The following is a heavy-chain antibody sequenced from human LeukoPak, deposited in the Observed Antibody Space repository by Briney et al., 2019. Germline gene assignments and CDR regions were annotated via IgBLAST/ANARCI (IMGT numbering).Heavy chain of an antibody. CDR1: GLSVSMKY. CDR2: IFSGGTT. CDR3: ARFSGPGMQHYYYYMDV. Sequence: RGSLRHSCAASGLSVSMKYMTWVRQAPGKGLEWVSVIFSGGTTYYADSVKGRFTVSRDNSKNMMYLQMNSLRAEDAAVYYCARFSGPGMQHYYYYMDVWGTGTTVTVSS. V-gene: IGHV3-53*01. D-gene: IGHD3-10*01. J-gene: IGHJ6*03.